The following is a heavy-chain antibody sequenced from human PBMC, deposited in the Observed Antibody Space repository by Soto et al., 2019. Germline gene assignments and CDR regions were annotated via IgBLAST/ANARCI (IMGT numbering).Heavy chain of an antibody. J-gene: IGHJ4*02. CDR2: ISWNSGSI. V-gene: IGHV3-9*01. CDR3: AKGSGAPYQLPTFDY. CDR1: GFTFDDYA. D-gene: IGHD2-2*01. Sequence: GGSLRLSCAASGFTFDDYAMHWVRQAPGKGLEWVSGISWNSGSIGYADSVKGRFTISRDNAKNSLYLQMNSLRAEDTALYYCAKGSGAPYQLPTFDYWGQGTLVTVSS.